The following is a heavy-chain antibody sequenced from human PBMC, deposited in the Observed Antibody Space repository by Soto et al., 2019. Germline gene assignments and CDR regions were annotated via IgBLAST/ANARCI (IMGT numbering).Heavy chain of an antibody. V-gene: IGHV1-69*06. D-gene: IGHD6-13*01. J-gene: IGHJ6*02. CDR1: GGTFSSYA. Sequence: ASVEVSCKASGGTFSSYAISWVRQAPGQGLEWMGGIIPIFGTANYAQKFQGRVTITADKSTSTAYMELSSLRSEDTAVYYCARLGIAASYYYGMDVWGQGTTVTVSS. CDR3: ARLGIAASYYYGMDV. CDR2: IIPIFGTA.